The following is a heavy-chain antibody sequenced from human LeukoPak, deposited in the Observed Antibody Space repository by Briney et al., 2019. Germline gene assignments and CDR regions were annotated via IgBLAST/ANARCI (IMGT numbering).Heavy chain of an antibody. V-gene: IGHV3-7*03. J-gene: IGHJ6*03. D-gene: IGHD6-19*01. CDR2: IKQDGSAK. CDR3: ARAQWRTYSYYYMDV. Sequence: GGSLRVSCAASRFTFSSYWMSWVRQAPGKGLEWVANIKQDGSAKYYVDSVKGRFTISRDDSKNTLYLQMNSLRAEDTAIYYCARAQWRTYSYYYMDVWGKGTTVTVSS. CDR1: RFTFSSYW.